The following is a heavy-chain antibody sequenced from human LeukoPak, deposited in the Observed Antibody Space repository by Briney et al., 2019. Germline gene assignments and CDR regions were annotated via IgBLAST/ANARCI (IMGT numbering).Heavy chain of an antibody. D-gene: IGHD6-19*01. CDR1: GFTFSSYW. CDR2: IKQDGSEK. V-gene: IGHV3-7*01. Sequence: GGSLRLSCAASGFTFSSYWMSWVRQAPGKGLEWVANIKQDGSEKYYVDSVKGRFTISRDNAKNSLYLQMNSLRAEDTAVYYCAKSHSSGWYYFDYWGQGTLVTVSS. J-gene: IGHJ4*02. CDR3: AKSHSSGWYYFDY.